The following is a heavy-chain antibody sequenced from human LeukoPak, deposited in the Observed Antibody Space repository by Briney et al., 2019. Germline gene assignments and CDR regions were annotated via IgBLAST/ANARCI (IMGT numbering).Heavy chain of an antibody. Sequence: GGSLRLSCAASGFTFSNYWMTWVRQAPGKGLEWVANIKQDGSEKYYVDSVKGRFTISRDNAKNSLYLQMNSLRAEDTALYYCARGGDYPFDYWGQGTLVTVSS. D-gene: IGHD4-17*01. J-gene: IGHJ4*02. V-gene: IGHV3-7*05. CDR3: ARGGDYPFDY. CDR1: GFTFSNYW. CDR2: IKQDGSEK.